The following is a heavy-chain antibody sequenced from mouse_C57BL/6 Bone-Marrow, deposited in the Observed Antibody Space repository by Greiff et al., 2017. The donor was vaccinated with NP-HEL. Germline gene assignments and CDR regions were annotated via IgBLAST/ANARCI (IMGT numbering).Heavy chain of an antibody. CDR1: GFTFTDYY. J-gene: IGHJ3*01. Sequence: EVKLVESGGGLVQPGGSLSLSCAASGFTFTDYYMSWVRQPPGKALEWLGFIRNKANGYTTEYSASVKGRFTISRDNSQSILYLQMNALRAADSATYYCATYYGSSPFAYWGQGTLVTVSA. CDR2: IRNKANGYTT. CDR3: ATYYGSSPFAY. V-gene: IGHV7-3*01. D-gene: IGHD1-1*01.